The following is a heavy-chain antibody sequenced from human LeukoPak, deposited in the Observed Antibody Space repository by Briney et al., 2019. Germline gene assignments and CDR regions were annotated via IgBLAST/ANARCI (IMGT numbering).Heavy chain of an antibody. V-gene: IGHV4-39*01. CDR1: GGSISSSSYY. D-gene: IGHD4-23*01. CDR2: IHYSGST. J-gene: IGHJ4*02. CDR3: ARDYGGHYFDY. Sequence: SETLSLTCTVSGGSISSSSYYWGWIRQPPGRGLEWIGSIHYSGSTYYNPSLKSRVIISVDTSKNQFSLKLSSVTAADTAVYYCARDYGGHYFDYWGQGTLVTVSS.